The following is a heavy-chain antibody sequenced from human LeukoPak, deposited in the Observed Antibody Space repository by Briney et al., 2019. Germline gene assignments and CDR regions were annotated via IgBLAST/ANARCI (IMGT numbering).Heavy chain of an antibody. V-gene: IGHV3-30*04. D-gene: IGHD4-17*01. J-gene: IGHJ4*02. Sequence: PGGSLRLSCAASGFTFSSYAMHWVRQAPGKGLEWVAVISYDGSNKYYADSVKGRFTISRDNSKNTLYLQMNSPRAEDTAVYYCARDWDTVRGDYWGQGTLVTVSS. CDR3: ARDWDTVRGDY. CDR1: GFTFSSYA. CDR2: ISYDGSNK.